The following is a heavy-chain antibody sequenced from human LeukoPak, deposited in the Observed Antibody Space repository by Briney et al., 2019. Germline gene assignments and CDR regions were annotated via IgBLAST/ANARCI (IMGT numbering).Heavy chain of an antibody. Sequence: GGSLRLSCAASGFTFSSFAMSWVRQAPGQGLEWVSSISSTAATTYYADSVRGRFTISRDNAMNTLYLQLSSLRVEDTAVYYCARRTLFGVIKPPDYWGQGTLVTVSS. CDR3: ARRTLFGVIKPPDY. CDR1: GFTFSSFA. J-gene: IGHJ4*02. V-gene: IGHV3-23*01. D-gene: IGHD3-3*01. CDR2: ISSTAATT.